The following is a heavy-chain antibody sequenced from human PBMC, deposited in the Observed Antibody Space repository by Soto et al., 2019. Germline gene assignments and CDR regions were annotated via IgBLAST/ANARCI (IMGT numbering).Heavy chain of an antibody. CDR1: GGSISSSSYY. CDR3: ARRGYSYGLDYYYYGMDV. CDR2: IYYSGST. Sequence: QLQLQESGPGLVKPSETLSLTCTVSGGSISSSSYYWGWIRQPPGKGLEWIGSIYYSGSTYYNPSLKSRVTISVDTSKNQFSLKLSSVTAADTAVYYCARRGYSYGLDYYYYGMDVWGQGTTVTVSS. V-gene: IGHV4-39*01. J-gene: IGHJ6*02. D-gene: IGHD5-18*01.